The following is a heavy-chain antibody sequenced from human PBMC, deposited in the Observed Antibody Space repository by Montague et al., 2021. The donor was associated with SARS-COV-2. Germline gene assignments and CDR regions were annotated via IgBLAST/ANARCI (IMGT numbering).Heavy chain of an antibody. CDR3: ARPLVRGVPKAFDI. J-gene: IGHJ3*02. CDR2: IYYCGTT. V-gene: IGHV4-39*01. Sequence: SETLSLTCTVSGGSITRNYYWGWIRQPPGKGLEWVGNIYYCGTTFINPSLESRVTISVDASKNQFSLNLASVTAADTAVYHCARPLVRGVPKAFDIWGQGALVIVSS. D-gene: IGHD3-10*01. CDR1: GGSITRNYY.